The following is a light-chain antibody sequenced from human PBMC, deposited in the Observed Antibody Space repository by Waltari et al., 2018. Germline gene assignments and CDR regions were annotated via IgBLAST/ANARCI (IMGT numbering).Light chain of an antibody. CDR1: SSDVGGQHY. CDR2: DVS. CDR3: SSYTSSSTRV. J-gene: IGLJ1*01. V-gene: IGLV2-14*03. Sequence: QSTLTQPASVSGSPGQSITISCTGTSSDVGGQHYVTWYQQNPGKAPKLVIYDVSSRPSGVSNRFSGSKSGNTASLTIYGLQAEDEADYYCSSYTSSSTRVFGTGTRVTVL.